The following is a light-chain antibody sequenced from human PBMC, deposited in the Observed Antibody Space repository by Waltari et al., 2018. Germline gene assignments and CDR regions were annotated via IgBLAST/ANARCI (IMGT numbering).Light chain of an antibody. CDR3: QSYDSSLSGSV. CDR1: SSNIGAGYD. J-gene: IGLJ2*01. CDR2: GTR. V-gene: IGLV1-40*01. Sequence: QSVLTQPPSVSGAPGQRVTISCTGSSSNIGAGYDVHWYQQLPGTAPKLLIYGTRNRSSGVPDRVSGSKSGTSASLAITGLQAEDEADYYCQSYDSSLSGSVFGGGTKLTVL.